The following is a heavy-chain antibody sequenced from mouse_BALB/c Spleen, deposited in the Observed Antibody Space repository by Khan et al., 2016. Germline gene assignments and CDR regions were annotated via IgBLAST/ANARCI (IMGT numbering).Heavy chain of an antibody. CDR2: IYPANGNT. V-gene: IGHV14-3*02. D-gene: IGHD1-1*01. CDR3: ASTVVADFDY. J-gene: IGHJ2*01. CDR1: GFNIKDTY. Sequence: VQLKQSGAELVKPGASVKLSCTASGFNIKDTYMHWVKQRPEQGLEWIGRIYPANGNTKYDPKFQGKATITADTSSNTAYLQLSSLTSEDTAVYYCASTVVADFDYWGQGTTLTVSS.